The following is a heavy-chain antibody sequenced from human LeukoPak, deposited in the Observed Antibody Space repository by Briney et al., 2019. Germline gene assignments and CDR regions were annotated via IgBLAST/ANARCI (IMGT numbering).Heavy chain of an antibody. CDR1: GFIFSSYA. CDR2: ISGSGGST. CDR3: AELGITMIGGV. V-gene: IGHV3-23*01. J-gene: IGHJ6*04. Sequence: GGSLRLSCGASGFIFSSYAMNWVRQAPGKGLEWVSVISGSGGSTYYADSVKGRFTISRDNAKNSLYLQMNSLRAEDTAVYYCAELGITMIGGVWGKGTTVTISS. D-gene: IGHD3-10*02.